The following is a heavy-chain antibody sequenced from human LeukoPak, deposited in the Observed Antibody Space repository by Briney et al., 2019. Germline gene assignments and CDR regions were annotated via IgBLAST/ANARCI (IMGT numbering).Heavy chain of an antibody. CDR3: GREGGPYRPLDY. Sequence: KPSETLSLTCTVSGGSISSSSYYWGWIRQPPGKGLEWIGSIYYSGSTYYNPSLKSRVTISVDTSKNQFSLKLTSVTAADTAVYYCGREGGPYRPLDYSGQGTLVTVAS. CDR1: GGSISSSSYY. V-gene: IGHV4-39*07. J-gene: IGHJ4*02. CDR2: IYYSGST.